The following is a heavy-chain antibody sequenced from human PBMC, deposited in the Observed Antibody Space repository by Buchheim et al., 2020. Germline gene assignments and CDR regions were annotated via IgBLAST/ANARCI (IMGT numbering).Heavy chain of an antibody. V-gene: IGHV1-8*02. D-gene: IGHD3-3*01. CDR1: GYTFTGYY. CDR3: ARGPWRFLEWLLGDWFDP. CDR2: MNPNSGNT. J-gene: IGHJ5*02. Sequence: QVQLVQSGAEVKKPGASVKVSCKASGYTFTGYYMHWVRQAPGQGLEWMGWMNPNSGNTGYAQKFQGRVTMTRNTSISTAYMELSSLRSEDTAVYYCARGPWRFLEWLLGDWFDPWGQGTL.